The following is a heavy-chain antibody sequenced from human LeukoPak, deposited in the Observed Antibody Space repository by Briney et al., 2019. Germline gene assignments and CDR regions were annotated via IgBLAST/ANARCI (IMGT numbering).Heavy chain of an antibody. CDR3: VRHIKPAGPWDGMDV. CDR2: ISAYNSNK. J-gene: IGHJ6*02. V-gene: IGHV1-18*04. Sequence: ASVKVSCKASGYTFTSYGISWVRQAPGQWLEWVAWISAYNSNKNSAEKFQGRVTMTIDTSTSTAYMELRSLKSDDTAVYYCVRHIKPAGPWDGMDVWGQGTTVIVSS. CDR1: GYTFTSYG. D-gene: IGHD1-26*01.